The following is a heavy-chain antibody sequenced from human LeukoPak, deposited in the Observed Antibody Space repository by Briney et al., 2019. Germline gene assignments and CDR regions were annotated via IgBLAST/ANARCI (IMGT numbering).Heavy chain of an antibody. Sequence: GGSLRLSCAASGFTFSSHGMNWVRQAPGKGLEWVSGITSGTRTYYADSVKGRFAISRDNSKNTMYLQMNSLRAEDTAVYYCARRAGAYSHPYDYWGQGTLVTVSS. V-gene: IGHV3-23*01. CDR1: GFTFSSHG. D-gene: IGHD4/OR15-4a*01. J-gene: IGHJ4*02. CDR3: ARRAGAYSHPYDY. CDR2: ITSGTRT.